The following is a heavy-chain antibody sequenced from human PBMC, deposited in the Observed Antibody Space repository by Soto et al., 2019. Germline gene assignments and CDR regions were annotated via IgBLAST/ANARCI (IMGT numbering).Heavy chain of an antibody. CDR1: GGTFSSYT. V-gene: IGHV1-69*02. J-gene: IGHJ5*02. Sequence: QVQLVQSGAEVKKPGSSVKVSCKASGGTFSSYTISWVRQAPGQGLEWMGRIIPILGIANYAQKFQGRVTITADKSTRAAYMEVSSLRSEDTAVYYCASETRGPGYCSGGRCYSGWFDPWGQGTLVTVSS. D-gene: IGHD2-15*01. CDR2: IIPILGIA. CDR3: ASETRGPGYCSGGRCYSGWFDP.